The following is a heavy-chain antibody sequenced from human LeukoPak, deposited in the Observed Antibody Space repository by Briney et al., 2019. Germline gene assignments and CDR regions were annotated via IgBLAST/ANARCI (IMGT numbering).Heavy chain of an antibody. CDR1: GFTFDDYG. D-gene: IGHD2-15*01. CDR3: ARDLVGYCSGGSCYHLAFDI. Sequence: GVSLRLSCAASGFTFDDYGMSWVRQAPGKGLEWVFGINWNGGSTGYADSVKGRFTISRDNAKNSLYLQMNSLRAEDTALYYCARDLVGYCSGGSCYHLAFDIWGQGTMVTVSS. J-gene: IGHJ3*02. CDR2: INWNGGST. V-gene: IGHV3-20*04.